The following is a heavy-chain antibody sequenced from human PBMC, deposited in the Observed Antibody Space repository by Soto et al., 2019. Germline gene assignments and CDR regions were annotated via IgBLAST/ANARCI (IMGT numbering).Heavy chain of an antibody. V-gene: IGHV3-30*18. CDR2: ISYDGSNK. CDR1: GFTFSSYG. J-gene: IGHJ4*02. Sequence: GGSLRLSCAASGFTFSSYGMHWVRQAPGKGLEWGAVISYDGSNKYYAYSVKGRFTISRDNSKNTLYLQMNSLRAEDTAVYYCAKEADTAYYFDYWGQGNLVTVS. CDR3: AKEADTAYYFDY. D-gene: IGHD5-18*01.